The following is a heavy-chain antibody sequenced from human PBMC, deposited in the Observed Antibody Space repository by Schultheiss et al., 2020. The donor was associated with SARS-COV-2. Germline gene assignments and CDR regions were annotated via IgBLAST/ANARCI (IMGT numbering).Heavy chain of an antibody. Sequence: GGSLRLSCSASGFTFSSYAMSWVRQAPGKGLEWVLAISGSGGSTYYADSVKGRFTISRDNAKNSLYLQMNSLRAEDTAVYYCATPKELGLFDYWGQGTLVTVSS. CDR1: GFTFSSYA. J-gene: IGHJ4*02. D-gene: IGHD3/OR15-3a*01. V-gene: IGHV3-23*01. CDR2: ISGSGGST. CDR3: ATPKELGLFDY.